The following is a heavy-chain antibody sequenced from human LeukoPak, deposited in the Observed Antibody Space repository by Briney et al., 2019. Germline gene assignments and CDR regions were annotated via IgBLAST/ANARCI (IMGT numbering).Heavy chain of an antibody. V-gene: IGHV4-31*03. J-gene: IGHJ5*02. D-gene: IGHD2-8*02. CDR2: IYYSGST. CDR1: GGSISSGGYY. CDR3: AGGGGVRNNWFDP. Sequence: SETLSLTCTVSGGSISSGGYYWSWIRQHRGKGLEWIGYIYYSGSTYYNPSLKSRVTISVDTSKNQFSLKLSSVTAADTAVYYCAGGGGVRNNWFDPWGQGTLVTVSS.